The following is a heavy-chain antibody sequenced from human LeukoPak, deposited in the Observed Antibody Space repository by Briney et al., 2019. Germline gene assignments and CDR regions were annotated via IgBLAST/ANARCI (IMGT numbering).Heavy chain of an antibody. V-gene: IGHV3-9*01. CDR2: VSWYSGSI. CDR1: GFTFDNYA. Sequence: GRSLTLSCIASGFTFDNYAMHWVRHAPGTGLELVSGVSWYSGSIGYEDSVKSRLTISRVNVKNSLYPQMNRLMTEAEAVYYCAREGGGVGAELDYWGQGTLCTVS. J-gene: IGHJ4*02. CDR3: AREGGGVGAELDY. D-gene: IGHD1-26*01.